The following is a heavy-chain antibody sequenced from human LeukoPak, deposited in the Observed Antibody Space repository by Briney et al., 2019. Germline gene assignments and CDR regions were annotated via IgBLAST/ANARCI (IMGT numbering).Heavy chain of an antibody. Sequence: PSETLSLTCTVSGGSMSSGGYYWSWIRQHPGKGLEWIGYIYYSGSTYYNPSLKSRVTISVDTSKNQFSLKLSSVTAADTAVYYCARERGYCSGGSCYHLWYFDLWGRGTLVTVSS. D-gene: IGHD2-15*01. V-gene: IGHV4-31*03. CDR1: GGSMSSGGYY. CDR3: ARERGYCSGGSCYHLWYFDL. J-gene: IGHJ2*01. CDR2: IYYSGST.